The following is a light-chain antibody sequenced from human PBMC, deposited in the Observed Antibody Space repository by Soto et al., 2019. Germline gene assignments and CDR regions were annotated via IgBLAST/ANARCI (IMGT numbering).Light chain of an antibody. J-gene: IGLJ1*01. CDR1: SSDVGDYDY. CDR3: SSYSSSGTLYV. Sequence: QSALTQPASVSGSPGQSITIYCTGSSSDVGDYDYVAWYQQHPDKAPKLMIFDVSSRPSGVSNRFSGSKSGSTASLTISGLQAEDEADYFCSSYSSSGTLYVFGTGTKVTVL. CDR2: DVS. V-gene: IGLV2-14*03.